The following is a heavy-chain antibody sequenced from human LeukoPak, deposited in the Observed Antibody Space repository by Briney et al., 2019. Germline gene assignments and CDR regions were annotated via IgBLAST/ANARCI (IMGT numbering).Heavy chain of an antibody. CDR3: ARIYDFWSGPETYFDY. D-gene: IGHD3-3*01. Sequence: GGSLRLSCAASGFTFSSYWMSWVRQAPRKGLEWVANIKQDGSEKYYVDSVKGRFTISRDNAKNSLYLQMNSLRAEDTAVYYCARIYDFWSGPETYFDYWGQGTLVTVSS. J-gene: IGHJ4*02. CDR1: GFTFSSYW. CDR2: IKQDGSEK. V-gene: IGHV3-7*01.